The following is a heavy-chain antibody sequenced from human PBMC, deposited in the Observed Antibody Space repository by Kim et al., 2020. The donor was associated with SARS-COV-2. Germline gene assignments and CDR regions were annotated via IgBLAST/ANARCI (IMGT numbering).Heavy chain of an antibody. D-gene: IGHD6-19*01. J-gene: IGHJ6*02. V-gene: IGHV3-23*01. CDR2: ISGSGGST. CDR1: GFTFSSYA. Sequence: GGSLRLSCAASGFTFSSYAMSWVRQAPGKGLEWVSAISGSGGSTYYADSVKGRFTISRDNSKNTLYLQMNSLRAEDTAVYYCAKPPSTGYSSGWYQDYYYYYGMDVWGQGTTVTVSS. CDR3: AKPPSTGYSSGWYQDYYYYYGMDV.